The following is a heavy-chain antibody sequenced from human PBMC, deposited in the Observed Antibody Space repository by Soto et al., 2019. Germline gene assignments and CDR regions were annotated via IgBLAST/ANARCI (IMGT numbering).Heavy chain of an antibody. J-gene: IGHJ6*02. CDR3: ARDRRELLWFGELLSKAYYGMDV. Sequence: SETLSLTCAVSGGSISTSNWWSWVRQPPGKGLEWIGEIYHSGSTNYNPSLKSRVTISVDKSKNQFSLKLSSVTAADTAVYYCARDRRELLWFGELLSKAYYGMDVWGQGTTVTVSS. CDR1: GGSISTSNW. CDR2: IYHSGST. V-gene: IGHV4-4*02. D-gene: IGHD3-10*01.